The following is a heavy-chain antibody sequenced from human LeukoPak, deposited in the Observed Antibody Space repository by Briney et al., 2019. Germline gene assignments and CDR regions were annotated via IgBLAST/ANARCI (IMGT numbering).Heavy chain of an antibody. CDR1: GYTFTSYA. V-gene: IGHV7-4-1*02. Sequence: ASVKVSCKTPGYTFTSYAMNWVRQAPGQGLEWMGWINTNTGNPTYAQGFTGRFVFSLDTSVSTAYLQISSLKAEDTAVYYCARDRGLGNTAMVPYWGQGTLVSVSS. CDR2: INTNTGNP. J-gene: IGHJ4*02. CDR3: ARDRGLGNTAMVPY. D-gene: IGHD5-18*01.